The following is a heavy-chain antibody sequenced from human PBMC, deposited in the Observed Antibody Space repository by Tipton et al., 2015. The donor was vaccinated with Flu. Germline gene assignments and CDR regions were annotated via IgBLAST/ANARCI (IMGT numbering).Heavy chain of an antibody. CDR3: ARDSSDSSGYYFQSFPGLPDY. CDR2: ISSSGSTI. Sequence: SLRLSCAASGFTFSSYEMNWVRQATGKGLEWVSYISSSGSTIYYADSVKGRFTISRDNVKNSLYLQMNSLRAEDTAVYYCARDSSDSSGYYFQSFPGLPDYWGQGTLVTVSS. CDR1: GFTFSSYE. D-gene: IGHD3-22*01. J-gene: IGHJ4*02. V-gene: IGHV3-48*03.